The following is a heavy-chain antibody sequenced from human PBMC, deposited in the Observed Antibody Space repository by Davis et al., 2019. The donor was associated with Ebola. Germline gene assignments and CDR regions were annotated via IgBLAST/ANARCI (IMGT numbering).Heavy chain of an antibody. Sequence: PSETLSLTCAVYGGSFSGYYWSWIRQPPGKGLEWIGEINHSGSTNYNPSLKSRVTISVDTSKNQFSLKLSSVTAADTAVYYCARAVAARPSLSSMRYMDVWGKGTTVTVSS. CDR3: ARAVAARPSLSSMRYMDV. J-gene: IGHJ6*03. D-gene: IGHD6-6*01. V-gene: IGHV4-34*01. CDR1: GGSFSGYY. CDR2: INHSGST.